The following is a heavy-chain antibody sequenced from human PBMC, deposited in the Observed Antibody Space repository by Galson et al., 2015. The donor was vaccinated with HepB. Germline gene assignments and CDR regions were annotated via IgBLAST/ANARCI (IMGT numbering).Heavy chain of an antibody. CDR2: ISGSGGST. Sequence: SLRLSCAASGFTFSSYAMSWVRQAPGKGLEWVSAISGSGGSTYYADSVKGRFTISRDNSKNTLYLQMNSLRAEDTAVYYCAKVRSWPKNEYYFDYWGQGTLVTVSS. CDR1: GFTFSSYA. J-gene: IGHJ4*02. CDR3: AKVRSWPKNEYYFDY. D-gene: IGHD6-13*01. V-gene: IGHV3-23*01.